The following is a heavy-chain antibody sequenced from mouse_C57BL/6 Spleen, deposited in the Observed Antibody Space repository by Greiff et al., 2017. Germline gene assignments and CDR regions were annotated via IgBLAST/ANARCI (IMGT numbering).Heavy chain of an antibody. D-gene: IGHD2-1*01. CDR1: GFSLTSYG. Sequence: VQLVESGPGLVAPSQSLSITCTVSGFSLTSYGVHWVRQPPGKGLEWLVVIWSDGSTTYNSALKSRLSISKDNSKSQVFLKMNSLQTDDTAMYYCARHPIYYGNYEGAMDYWGQGTSVTVSS. V-gene: IGHV2-6-1*01. CDR3: ARHPIYYGNYEGAMDY. J-gene: IGHJ4*01. CDR2: IWSDGST.